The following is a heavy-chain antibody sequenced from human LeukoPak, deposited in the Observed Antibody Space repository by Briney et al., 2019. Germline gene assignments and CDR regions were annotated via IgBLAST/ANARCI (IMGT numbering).Heavy chain of an antibody. CDR3: VTRDSGGYYYSY. CDR1: GFTFSSYD. J-gene: IGHJ4*02. Sequence: PGGSLRLSCSASGFTFSSYDMNWVRQAPGQGLEYVSAISSDGGGTYYADSVKGRFTISRDNSKNTLYLQMSSLRVEDTAAYYCVTRDSGGYYYSYWGQGTLVTVSS. D-gene: IGHD3-22*01. V-gene: IGHV3-64D*06. CDR2: ISSDGGGT.